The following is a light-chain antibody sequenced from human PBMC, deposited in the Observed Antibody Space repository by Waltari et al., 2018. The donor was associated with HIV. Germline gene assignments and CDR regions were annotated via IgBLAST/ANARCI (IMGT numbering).Light chain of an antibody. CDR1: SLRNYY. CDR3: NSRDTSGNHWL. J-gene: IGLJ3*02. CDR2: SQN. V-gene: IGLV3-19*01. Sequence: SSELTQDPAVSVALGQTVRITCQGDSLRNYYATWYQQKPGQAPILVIYSQNDLPSGIPDRCSGSSSGDTASLTITGAQAEDEADYYCNSRDTSGNHWLFGGGTKLTVL.